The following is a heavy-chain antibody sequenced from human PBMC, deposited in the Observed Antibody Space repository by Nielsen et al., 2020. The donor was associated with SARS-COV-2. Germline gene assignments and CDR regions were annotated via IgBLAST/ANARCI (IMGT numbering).Heavy chain of an antibody. V-gene: IGHV4-34*01. CDR1: GGSFSGYY. CDR3: ARDEGLTGTTGYYGMDV. Sequence: SETLSLTCAVYGGSFSGYYWSWIRQPPGKGLEWIGEINHSGSTNYNPSLKSRVTISVDTSKNQFSLKLSSVTAADTAVYYCARDEGLTGTTGYYGMDVWGQGTTVTVSS. J-gene: IGHJ6*02. CDR2: INHSGST. D-gene: IGHD1-20*01.